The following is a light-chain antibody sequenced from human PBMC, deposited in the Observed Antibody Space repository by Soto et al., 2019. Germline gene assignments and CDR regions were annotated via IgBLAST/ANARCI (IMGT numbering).Light chain of an antibody. Sequence: EIVMTQSPVTLSVSPGEGVTLSCRASQSVYSNLAWYQQKPGQAPRLLIYDASARATDIPARFSGSGSGTDFTLTVSRLQSEDFAVYYCQQYNNGPLTSGGGTKVEIK. CDR3: QQYNNGPLT. J-gene: IGKJ4*01. V-gene: IGKV3-15*01. CDR1: QSVYSN. CDR2: DAS.